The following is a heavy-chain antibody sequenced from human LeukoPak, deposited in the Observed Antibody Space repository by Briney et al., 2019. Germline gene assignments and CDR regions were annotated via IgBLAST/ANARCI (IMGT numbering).Heavy chain of an antibody. D-gene: IGHD5-18*01. CDR1: GGTFGSYA. CDR2: IIPILGIA. Sequence: ASVKVSCKASGGTFGSYAISWVRQAPGQGLEWMGRIIPILGIANYAQKFQGRVTITADKSTSTAYMELSSLRSEDTAVYYCARENSADTESRWGQGTLVTVSS. V-gene: IGHV1-69*04. CDR3: ARENSADTESR. J-gene: IGHJ4*02.